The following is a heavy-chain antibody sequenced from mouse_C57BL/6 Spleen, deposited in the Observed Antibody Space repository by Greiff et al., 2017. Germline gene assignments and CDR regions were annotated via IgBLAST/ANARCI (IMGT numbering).Heavy chain of an antibody. CDR2: ISSGSSTI. D-gene: IGHD6-2*01. CDR3: ARSGGSHFDY. Sequence: EVQLVESGGGLVKPGGSLKLSCAASGFTFSDYGMHWVRQAPEKGLEWVAYISSGSSTIYYADTVKGRFTISRDNAKNTLFLQMTSLRSEDTAMYYCARSGGSHFDYGGQGTTLTVSS. J-gene: IGHJ2*01. V-gene: IGHV5-17*01. CDR1: GFTFSDYG.